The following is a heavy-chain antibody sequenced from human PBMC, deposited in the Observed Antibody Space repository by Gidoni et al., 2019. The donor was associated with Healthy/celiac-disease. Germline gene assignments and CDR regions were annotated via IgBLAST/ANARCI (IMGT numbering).Heavy chain of an antibody. J-gene: IGHJ4*02. CDR3: AREVPSDTAMVTGTFDY. Sequence: ISRDNSKNTLYLQMNSLRAEDTAVYYCAREVPSDTAMVTGTFDYWGQGTLVTVSS. V-gene: IGHV3-30*07. D-gene: IGHD5-18*01.